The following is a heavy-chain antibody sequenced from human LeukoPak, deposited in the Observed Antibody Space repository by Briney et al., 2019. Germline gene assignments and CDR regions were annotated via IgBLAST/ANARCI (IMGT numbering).Heavy chain of an antibody. CDR2: IYHSGST. CDR3: ARHRPLSGSYYYFDY. D-gene: IGHD1-26*01. V-gene: IGHV4-38-2*02. Sequence: SSETLSLTCTVSGYSISGGYYWGWIRQPPGKGREWIGSIYHSGSTYYNPSLKSRVTISVDTSKNQSPLQLSSVTAADTAAYYCARHRPLSGSYYYFDYWGQGTLVTVSS. J-gene: IGHJ4*02. CDR1: GYSISGGYY.